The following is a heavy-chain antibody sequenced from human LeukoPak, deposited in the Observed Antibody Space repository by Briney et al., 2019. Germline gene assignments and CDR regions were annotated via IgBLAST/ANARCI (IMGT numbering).Heavy chain of an antibody. J-gene: IGHJ6*02. D-gene: IGHD3-10*01. CDR1: GFTFSSYS. CDR2: ISSSSSYI. V-gene: IGHV3-21*01. CDR3: AREGGSGSYRHYGMDV. Sequence: GGSLRLSCAASGFTFSSYSMNWVRQAPGKGLEWVSSISSSSSYIYYADSVKGRFTISRDNAKNSLYLQMNSLRAEDTAVYYCAREGGSGSYRHYGMDVWGQGTTVTVSS.